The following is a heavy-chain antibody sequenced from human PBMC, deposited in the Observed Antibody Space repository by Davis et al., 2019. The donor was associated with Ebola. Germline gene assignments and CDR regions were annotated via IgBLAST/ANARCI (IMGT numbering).Heavy chain of an antibody. CDR1: GFTFSSYA. Sequence: PGGSLRLSCAASGFTFSSYAMHWVRQAPGKGLEWVAVISYDGSNKYYADSVKGRFTISRDNSKNTLYLQMNSLRAEDTAVYYCAKDRDFWSGYFSFDYWGQGTLVTVSS. CDR2: ISYDGSNK. D-gene: IGHD3-3*01. V-gene: IGHV3-30-3*01. J-gene: IGHJ4*02. CDR3: AKDRDFWSGYFSFDY.